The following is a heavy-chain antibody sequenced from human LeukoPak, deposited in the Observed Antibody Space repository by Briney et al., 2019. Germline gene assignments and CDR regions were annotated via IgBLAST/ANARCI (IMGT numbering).Heavy chain of an antibody. Sequence: GGSLRLSCVASGFSFSSYVMNWVRQAPGTGLEWVSTISGSGSSTYYTDSVKGRFTLSRDNSKNTLYLQLNSLRPEDTAVYYCVKLITFGGVIDSPFDYWGQGTLVTVSS. V-gene: IGHV3-23*01. CDR2: ISGSGSST. CDR1: GFSFSSYV. J-gene: IGHJ4*02. CDR3: VKLITFGGVIDSPFDY. D-gene: IGHD3-16*02.